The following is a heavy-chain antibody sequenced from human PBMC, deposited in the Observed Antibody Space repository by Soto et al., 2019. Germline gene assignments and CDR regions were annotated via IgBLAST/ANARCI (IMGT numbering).Heavy chain of an antibody. V-gene: IGHV1-46*01. CDR3: AREETSIAAAGTGDTGLDY. D-gene: IGHD6-13*01. CDR1: GDTFTSYY. CDR2: INPSGGST. J-gene: IGHJ4*02. Sequence: ASVKFSCKTPGDTFTSYYMHWVRQAPGQGLEWMGIINPSGGSTSYAQKFQGRVTMTRDTSTSTVYMELSSLRSDDTAVYYCAREETSIAAAGTGDTGLDYWGQGTLVTVSS.